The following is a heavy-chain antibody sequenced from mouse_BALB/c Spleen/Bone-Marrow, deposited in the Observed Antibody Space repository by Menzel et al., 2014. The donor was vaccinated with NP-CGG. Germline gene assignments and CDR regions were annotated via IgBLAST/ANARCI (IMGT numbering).Heavy chain of an antibody. V-gene: IGHV4-1*02. Sequence: VQLKQSGGGLVQPGGSLKLSCAASGFDFSRYWMTWVRQAPGKGLEWIGEINPDSSTINYTPSLKDKFIISRDNAKNTLYLQMSKVRSEDTALYYCARPGYYGYQGVWGAGTTVTVSS. J-gene: IGHJ1*01. D-gene: IGHD1-2*01. CDR3: ARPGYYGYQGV. CDR2: INPDSSTI. CDR1: GFDFSRYW.